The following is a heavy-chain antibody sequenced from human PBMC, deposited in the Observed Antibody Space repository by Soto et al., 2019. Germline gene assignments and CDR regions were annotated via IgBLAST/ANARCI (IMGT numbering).Heavy chain of an antibody. CDR2: FDPEDGET. Sequence: ASVKVSCKVSGYTLTELSMHWVRQAPGKGLEWMGGFDPEDGETIYAQKFQGRVTMTEDTSTDTAYMELSSLRSEDTAMYYCATGGLLSGNFDYWGQGTLVTVSS. CDR1: GYTLTELS. V-gene: IGHV1-24*01. D-gene: IGHD3-3*01. CDR3: ATGGLLSGNFDY. J-gene: IGHJ4*02.